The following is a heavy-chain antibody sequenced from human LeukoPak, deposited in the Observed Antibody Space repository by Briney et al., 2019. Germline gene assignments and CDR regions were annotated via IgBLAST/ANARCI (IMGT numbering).Heavy chain of an antibody. CDR2: IIPIFGTA. Sequence: ASVTVSCTASGYTFTSYGISWVRQAPGQGLEWMGGIIPIFGTANYAQKFQGRVTITADESTSTAYMELSSLRSEDTAVYYCARRDGYTDYWGQGTLVTVSS. D-gene: IGHD5-24*01. V-gene: IGHV1-69*13. CDR1: GYTFTSYG. CDR3: ARRDGYTDY. J-gene: IGHJ4*02.